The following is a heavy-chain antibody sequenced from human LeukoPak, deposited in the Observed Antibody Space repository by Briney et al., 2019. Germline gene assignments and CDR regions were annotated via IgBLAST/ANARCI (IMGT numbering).Heavy chain of an antibody. V-gene: IGHV3-43*01. CDR2: ISWDGGST. Sequence: GGSLRLSCAASGFTFDDYTMHWVRHAPGKGLEWVSLISWDGGSTYYADSVKGRFTISRDNSKNSLYLQMNSLRTEDTALYYCAKDMAYCSSTSYYLDYYYYGMDVWGQGTTVTVSS. CDR3: AKDMAYCSSTSYYLDYYYYGMDV. D-gene: IGHD2-2*01. J-gene: IGHJ6*02. CDR1: GFTFDDYT.